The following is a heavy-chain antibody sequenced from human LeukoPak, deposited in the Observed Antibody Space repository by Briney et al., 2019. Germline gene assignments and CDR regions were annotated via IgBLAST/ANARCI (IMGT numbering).Heavy chain of an antibody. CDR3: ARAGVWDYSDSSGYHNAAFDI. D-gene: IGHD3-22*01. Sequence: GGSLRLSCAASGFTFSNYNMNWVRQAPGKGLEWASSVSSSSSYIYYADSVKGRFTISRDNAKNSLYLQMNSLRAEDTAVYYCARAGVWDYSDSSGYHNAAFDIWGQGTVVTVSS. V-gene: IGHV3-21*01. J-gene: IGHJ3*02. CDR1: GFTFSNYN. CDR2: VSSSSSYI.